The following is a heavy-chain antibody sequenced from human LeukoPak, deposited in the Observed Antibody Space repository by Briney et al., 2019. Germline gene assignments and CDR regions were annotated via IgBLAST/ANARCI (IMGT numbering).Heavy chain of an antibody. Sequence: PSETLSFTCTVSGGSMTTHHWNWIRQTPGKGLEWIGYVFDSGRTKENPSLKSRVTLSADTSKNQLSLRLSSVTAADTAVYYCTTIKRGNIFGYFDFWGQGILVTVSS. J-gene: IGHJ4*02. CDR1: GGSMTTHH. D-gene: IGHD5-18*01. CDR2: VFDSGRT. CDR3: TTIKRGNIFGYFDF. V-gene: IGHV4-59*11.